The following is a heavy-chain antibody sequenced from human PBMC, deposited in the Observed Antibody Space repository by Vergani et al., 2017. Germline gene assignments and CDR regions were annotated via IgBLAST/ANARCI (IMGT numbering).Heavy chain of an antibody. CDR3: ARDIEASYYYDSRGYYSLPFFDY. Sequence: QLQLQESGPGLVKPSETLSLTCTVSGGSISSSSYYWGWIRQPPGKGLEWIGRNYYSGSTYYNPSLKSRVTMSVDTSKNQFSLKLSSVTAADTAVYYCARDIEASYYYDSRGYYSLPFFDYWGQGTLVTVSS. CDR2: NYYSGST. J-gene: IGHJ4*02. V-gene: IGHV4-39*07. CDR1: GGSISSSSYY. D-gene: IGHD3-22*01.